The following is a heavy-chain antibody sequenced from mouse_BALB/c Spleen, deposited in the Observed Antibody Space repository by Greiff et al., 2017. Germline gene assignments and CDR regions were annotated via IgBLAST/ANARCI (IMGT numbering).Heavy chain of an antibody. CDR3: AREPYGSSYDWYFDV. D-gene: IGHD1-1*01. Sequence: VQLQQSGAELAKPGASVKMSCKASGYTFTSYWMHWVKQRPGQGLEWIGYINPSTGYTEYNQKFKDKATLTADKSSSTAYMQLSSLTSEDSAVYYCAREPYGSSYDWYFDVWGAGTTVTVSS. CDR1: GYTFTSYW. CDR2: INPSTGYT. J-gene: IGHJ1*01. V-gene: IGHV1-7*01.